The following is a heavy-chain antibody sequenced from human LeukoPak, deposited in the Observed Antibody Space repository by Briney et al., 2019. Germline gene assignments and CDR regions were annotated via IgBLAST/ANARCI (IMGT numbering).Heavy chain of an antibody. CDR2: ISAYNGNT. CDR1: GYTFTSHG. CDR3: ARVDCSGGSCYSGFDY. J-gene: IGHJ4*02. D-gene: IGHD2-15*01. V-gene: IGHV1-18*01. Sequence: GASVKVSCKASGYTFTSHGISWVRQAPGQGLEWMGWISAYNGNTNYAQKLQGRVTMTTDTSTSTAYMELRSLRSDDTAVYYCARVDCSGGSCYSGFDYWGQGTLVTVSS.